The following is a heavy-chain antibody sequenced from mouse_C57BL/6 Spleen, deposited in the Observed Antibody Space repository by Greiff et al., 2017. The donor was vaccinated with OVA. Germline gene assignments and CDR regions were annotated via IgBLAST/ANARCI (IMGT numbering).Heavy chain of an antibody. CDR1: GFSLTSYG. Sequence: QVQLKESGPGLVQPSQSLSITCTVSGFSLTSYGVHWVRQSPGKGLEWLGVIWSGGSTDYNAAFISRLSISKDNSKSQVFFKMNSLQADDTAIYYCAGKGGSSSAWFAYWGQGTLVTVSA. V-gene: IGHV2-2*01. CDR2: IWSGGST. J-gene: IGHJ3*01. D-gene: IGHD1-1*01. CDR3: AGKGGSSSAWFAY.